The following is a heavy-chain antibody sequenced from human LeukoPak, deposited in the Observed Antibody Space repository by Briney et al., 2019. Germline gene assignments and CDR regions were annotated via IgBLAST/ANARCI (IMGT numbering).Heavy chain of an antibody. D-gene: IGHD3-22*01. CDR2: INHSGST. V-gene: IGHV4-34*01. CDR3: ARVPDDSSGYYS. Sequence: PSETLSLTCAVYGGSFSGYYWSWIRQPPGKGLEWIGEINHSGSTNYNPSLKSRVTISVDTSKNQFSLKLSSVTAADTAVYYCARVPDDSSGYYSWGQGTLVTVSS. CDR1: GGSFSGYY. J-gene: IGHJ5*02.